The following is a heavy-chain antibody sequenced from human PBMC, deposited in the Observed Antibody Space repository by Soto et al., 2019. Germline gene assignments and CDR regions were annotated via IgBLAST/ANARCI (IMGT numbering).Heavy chain of an antibody. J-gene: IGHJ4*02. D-gene: IGHD3-10*01. CDR1: GGTFSSYA. CDR3: ARVRPHYGSGTKYSFDY. Sequence: GASVKVFCKASGGTFSSYAISWVRQAPGQGLEWMGGIIPIFGTANYAQKFQGRVTITADESTSTAYMELSSLRSEDTAVYYCARVRPHYGSGTKYSFDYWVQGTLVTVSS. CDR2: IIPIFGTA. V-gene: IGHV1-69*13.